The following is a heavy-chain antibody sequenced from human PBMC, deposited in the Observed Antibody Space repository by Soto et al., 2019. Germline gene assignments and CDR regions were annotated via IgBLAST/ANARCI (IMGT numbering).Heavy chain of an antibody. D-gene: IGHD2-15*01. CDR1: RFTFSNYW. CDR3: EREPNSIDY. Sequence: EVQLVESGGGLVQPGGSLRLSCAASRFTFSNYWMSWVRQAPGKGLEWVANIKQDGSEKYYVDSVKGRFTISRDNAKNSLYLQMNSLRAEDTAVYYCEREPNSIDYWGQGTLVTVSS. CDR2: IKQDGSEK. V-gene: IGHV3-7*01. J-gene: IGHJ4*02.